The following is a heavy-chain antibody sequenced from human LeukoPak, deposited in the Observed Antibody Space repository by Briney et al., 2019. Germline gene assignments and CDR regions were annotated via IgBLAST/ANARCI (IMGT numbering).Heavy chain of an antibody. Sequence: GLSVKLSCAASGFTFSGSAMHWVRQASGKGLEWVGRIRSKGNNYATAYAASVKGRFTISRDDSKNTAYLQMNSLKTEDTAVYYCTRHYYDPHDYWGQGTLVTVSS. V-gene: IGHV3-73*01. CDR2: IRSKGNNYAT. D-gene: IGHD3-22*01. CDR1: GFTFSGSA. CDR3: TRHYYDPHDY. J-gene: IGHJ4*02.